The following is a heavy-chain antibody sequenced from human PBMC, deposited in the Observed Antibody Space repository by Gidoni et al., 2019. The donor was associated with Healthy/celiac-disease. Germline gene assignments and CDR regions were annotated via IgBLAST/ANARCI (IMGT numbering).Heavy chain of an antibody. Sequence: QVQLQESGPGLVKPSQTLSLTCTVSGGSISSGSYYWSWIPQPAGKGLEWIGRIYTSGSTNYNPSLKSRVTISVDTSKNQFSLKLSSVTAADTAVYYCARDRRYYGSGSYYNWFDPWGQGTLVTVSS. CDR1: GGSISSGSYY. CDR3: ARDRRYYGSGSYYNWFDP. CDR2: IYTSGST. D-gene: IGHD3-10*01. V-gene: IGHV4-61*02. J-gene: IGHJ5*02.